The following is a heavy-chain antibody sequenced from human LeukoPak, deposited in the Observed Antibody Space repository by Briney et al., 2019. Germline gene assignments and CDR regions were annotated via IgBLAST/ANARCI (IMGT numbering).Heavy chain of an antibody. V-gene: IGHV4-39*07. Sequence: SETLSLTCTVSGGSISSSSSYWGWIRQPPGKGLEWIGSIYYSGNTYYNPSLKSRVTISVDTSKNDFSLKLTSVTAADTAVYYCAREGTGLVIITASFDYWGQGILVTVSS. D-gene: IGHD3-9*01. CDR3: AREGTGLVIITASFDY. J-gene: IGHJ4*02. CDR1: GGSISSSSSY. CDR2: IYYSGNT.